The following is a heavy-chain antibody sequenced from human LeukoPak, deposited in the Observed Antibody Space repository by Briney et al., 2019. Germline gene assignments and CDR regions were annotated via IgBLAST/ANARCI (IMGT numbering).Heavy chain of an antibody. J-gene: IGHJ4*02. D-gene: IGHD1-14*01. V-gene: IGHV4-30-4*08. CDR1: GGSISSGGYY. Sequence: NPSETLSLTCTVSGGSISSGGYYWSWIRQHPGKGLEWIGYIYYSGSTYYNPSLQGRVIMSLDTSKNQFSLRLTSVTAADTAVYYCARGTEVAEPIVWGQGTLVTVTS. CDR3: ARGTEVAEPIV. CDR2: IYYSGST.